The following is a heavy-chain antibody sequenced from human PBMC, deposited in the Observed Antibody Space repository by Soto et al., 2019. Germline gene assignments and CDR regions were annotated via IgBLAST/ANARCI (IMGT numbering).Heavy chain of an antibody. D-gene: IGHD3-9*01. CDR3: ARVLRYFDWLSPGAY. CDR1: GFTFSSYA. Sequence: QVQLVESGGGVVQPGRSLRLSCAASGFTFSSYAMHWVRQDPGKGLEWVAVISYDGSNKYYADSVKGRFTISRDNSKNTLYLQMNSLRAEDTAVYYCARVLRYFDWLSPGAYWGQGTLVTVSS. J-gene: IGHJ4*02. V-gene: IGHV3-30-3*01. CDR2: ISYDGSNK.